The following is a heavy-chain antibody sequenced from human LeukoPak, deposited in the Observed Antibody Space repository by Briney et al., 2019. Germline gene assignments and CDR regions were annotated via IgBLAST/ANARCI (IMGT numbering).Heavy chain of an antibody. CDR2: INHSGST. CDR3: ARADYYDSSGPFDY. Sequence: ETLSLTCAVYGGSFSGYYWSWIRQPPGKGLEWIGEINHSGSTNYNPSLKSRVTISVDTSKNQFSLKLSSVTAADTAVYYCARADYYDSSGPFDYWGQGTLVTVSS. J-gene: IGHJ4*01. D-gene: IGHD3-22*01. V-gene: IGHV4-34*01. CDR1: GGSFSGYY.